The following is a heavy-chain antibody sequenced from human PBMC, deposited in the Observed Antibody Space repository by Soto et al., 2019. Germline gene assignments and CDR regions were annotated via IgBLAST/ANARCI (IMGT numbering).Heavy chain of an antibody. J-gene: IGHJ4*02. CDR3: ARGQLWSGYYTPFDY. CDR1: GGSFSGYY. CDR2: INHSGST. V-gene: IGHV4-34*01. Sequence: KTSETLSLTCAVYGGSFSGYYWSWIRQPPGKGLEWIGEINHSGSTNYNPSLKSRVTISVDTSKNQFSLKLSSVTAADTAVYYCARGQLWSGYYTPFDYWGQGTLVTVSS. D-gene: IGHD3-3*01.